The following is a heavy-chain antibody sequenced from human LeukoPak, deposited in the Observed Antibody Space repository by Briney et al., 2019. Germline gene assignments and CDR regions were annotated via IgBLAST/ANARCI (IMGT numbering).Heavy chain of an antibody. D-gene: IGHD2-21*01. CDR2: ISGSGGNT. CDR3: AKDDCGGCLIDFDS. CDR1: GFTFSSYA. J-gene: IGHJ5*01. V-gene: IGHV3-23*01. Sequence: GGSLRLSCAASGFTFSSYAMSWVRQAPGKGLEWVSGISGSGGNTYYADSVKGRFTISRDNSKNTLYLQMNSLRAEDTAVYYSAKDDCGGCLIDFDSRGQGTLVTVSS.